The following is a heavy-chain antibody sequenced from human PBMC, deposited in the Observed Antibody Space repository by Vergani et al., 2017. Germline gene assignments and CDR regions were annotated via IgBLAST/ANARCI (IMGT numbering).Heavy chain of an antibody. CDR1: GGSFTSYH. CDR3: ARVNTETNGHLYYYYYMDV. V-gene: IGHV4-34*01. CDR2: IDHTGRP. D-gene: IGHD4-11*01. J-gene: IGHJ6*03. Sequence: QVQLQQWGGGLLKPSETLSLTCVVNGGSFTSYHWTWIRQSPGEGLVWVSDIDHTGRPDYNLSLKSRLTMSVDKSRNQFSLTLNSVTATDTAIYFCARVNTETNGHLYYYYYMDVWGQGTAVTVS.